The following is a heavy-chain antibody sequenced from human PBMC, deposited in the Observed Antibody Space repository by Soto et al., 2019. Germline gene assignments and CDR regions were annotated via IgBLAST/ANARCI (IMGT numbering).Heavy chain of an antibody. CDR2: ASARNTNT. D-gene: IGHD6-13*01. V-gene: IGHV3-23*01. CDR1: GFTFSSHV. CDR3: AKDVTSHGPRGYSSSWYGWFDP. Sequence: EVQLLESGGGLVQPGGSLRLSCAASGFTFSSHVMSWVRQAPGRGLEWVAAASARNTNTYYADSVKGRFTISRDNSKRTVYLQLDILRGEATAVYHCAKDVTSHGPRGYSSSWYGWFDPWGQGTLVVVSS. J-gene: IGHJ5*02.